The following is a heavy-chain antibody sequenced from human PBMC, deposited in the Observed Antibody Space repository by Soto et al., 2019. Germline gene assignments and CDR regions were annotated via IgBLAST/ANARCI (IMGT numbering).Heavy chain of an antibody. V-gene: IGHV3-23*01. Sequence: EVQLLESGGGLVQPGGSLRLSCAASGFTFSSYAMRWVRQAPGKGLEWVSAISGSGDSTYYADSVKGRFTISRDNSKNPLYLQMNSLRAEDTAIYYCARRGSGSDADCWGQGTLVTVSS. CDR2: ISGSGDST. CDR1: GFTFSSYA. J-gene: IGHJ4*02. D-gene: IGHD1-26*01. CDR3: ARRGSGSDADC.